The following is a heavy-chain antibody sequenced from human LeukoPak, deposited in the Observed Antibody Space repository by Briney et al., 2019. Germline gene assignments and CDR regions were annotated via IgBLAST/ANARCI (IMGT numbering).Heavy chain of an antibody. Sequence: KPSETLSLTCTLSGPSISSYYWSWIRQPAGSGLEWIGRIYTSVCTNDNPSLKSRVSMSDDTSKNQFSLKLSSADAADAAYYECARAETGVVMIYEDWGQVTLVTASS. CDR3: ARAETGVVMIYED. CDR1: GPSISSYY. J-gene: IGHJ4*02. D-gene: IGHD3-3*01. V-gene: IGHV4-4*07. CDR2: IYTSVCT.